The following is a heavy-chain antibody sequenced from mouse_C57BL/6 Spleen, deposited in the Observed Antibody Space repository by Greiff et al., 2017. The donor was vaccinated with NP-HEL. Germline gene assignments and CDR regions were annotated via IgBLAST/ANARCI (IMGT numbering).Heavy chain of an antibody. CDR2: IDPSDSYT. CDR1: GYTFTSYW. V-gene: IGHV1-59*01. J-gene: IGHJ3*01. CDR3: AGGCAY. Sequence: QVQLQQPGAELVRPGTSVKLSCKASGYTFTSYWMHWVKQRPGQGLEWIGVIDPSDSYTNYNQKFKGKATLTVDTSSSTAYMQLSSLTSEDSAVYYCAGGCAYWGQGTLVTVSA.